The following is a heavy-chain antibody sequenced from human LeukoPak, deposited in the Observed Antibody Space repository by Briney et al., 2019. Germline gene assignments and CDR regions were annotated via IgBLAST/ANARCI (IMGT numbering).Heavy chain of an antibody. D-gene: IGHD2-15*01. J-gene: IGHJ4*02. CDR3: AKDRLGSCGGGSCYGVDY. V-gene: IGHV3-23*01. CDR2: SGGGGRDT. Sequence: GGSLRLSCVGSGFTFRNHAMNWVRLAPGKGLEWISTSGGGGRDTYYGDSVKGRFTISRDNSKNTLYLQMDSLRAEDTAVYYCAKDRLGSCGGGSCYGVDYWGQGTLVTVSS. CDR1: GFTFRNHA.